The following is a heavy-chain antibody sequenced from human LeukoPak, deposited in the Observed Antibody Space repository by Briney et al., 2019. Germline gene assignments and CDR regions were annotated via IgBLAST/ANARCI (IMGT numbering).Heavy chain of an antibody. CDR3: ARDRRKDYIRGTYYYSYGMDV. CDR2: ITYDGSNK. D-gene: IGHD4-11*01. CDR1: GFTFSSYA. J-gene: IGHJ6*02. V-gene: IGHV3-30-3*01. Sequence: PGRSLRLSCAASGFTFSSYAMNWVRQAPGKGLEWVAVITYDGSNKYYVDSVKGQFTISRDNSKNTLYLQMNSLRAEDTAVYYCARDRRKDYIRGTYYYSYGMDVWGQGTTVTVSS.